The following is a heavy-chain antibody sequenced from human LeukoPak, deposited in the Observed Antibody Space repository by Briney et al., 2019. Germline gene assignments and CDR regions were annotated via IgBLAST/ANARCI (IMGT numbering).Heavy chain of an antibody. J-gene: IGHJ4*02. V-gene: IGHV6-1*01. CDR3: ARWGHAPHYFDC. CDR1: GDSVSSNSAA. CDR2: TYYMSKWIS. Sequence: SQTLSLTCAISGDSVSSNSAAWSWIRQSPSRGLEWLGRTYYMSKWISDYAVFVKSRITINPDTSKNQFSLQLSSVTPEDAAVYYCARWGHAPHYFDCWGQGTLVTVSS. D-gene: IGHD3-16*01.